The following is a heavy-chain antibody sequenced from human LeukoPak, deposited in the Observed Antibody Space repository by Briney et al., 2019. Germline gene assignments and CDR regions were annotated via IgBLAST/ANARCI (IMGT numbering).Heavy chain of an antibody. V-gene: IGHV4-31*03. CDR1: GGPISSGGYY. J-gene: IGHJ4*02. CDR2: IYYSGST. Sequence: SETLSLTCTVSGGPISSGGYYWSWIRQHPGKGLEWIGYIYYSGSTYYNPSLKSRVTISVDTSKNQFSLKLSSVTAADTAVYYCARVGYSTVHVDYWGQGTLVTVSS. CDR3: ARVGYSTVHVDY. D-gene: IGHD6-13*01.